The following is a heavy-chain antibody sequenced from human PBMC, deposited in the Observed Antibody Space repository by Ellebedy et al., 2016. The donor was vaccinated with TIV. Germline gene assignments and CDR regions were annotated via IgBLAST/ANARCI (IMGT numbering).Heavy chain of an antibody. CDR2: INSDGSST. Sequence: LSLTCAASGFTFSSSLMHWVRQAPGKGLVWVSRINSDGSSTTYADSVKGRFTISRDNAKNTLYVQMNGLRVDDTAAYYYARAKGGGGALDIWGQGTMVTVSS. J-gene: IGHJ3*02. D-gene: IGHD2-15*01. V-gene: IGHV3-74*01. CDR3: ARAKGGGGALDI. CDR1: GFTFSSSL.